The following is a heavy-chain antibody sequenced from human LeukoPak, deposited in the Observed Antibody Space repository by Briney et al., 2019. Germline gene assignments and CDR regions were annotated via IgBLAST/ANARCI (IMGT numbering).Heavy chain of an antibody. CDR3: ARGNLRELRGFDY. CDR2: INPNSGDT. J-gene: IGHJ4*02. Sequence: ASVKVSCTASGYTFTGYYMHWVRQAPGQGLEWMGWINPNSGDTTYAQDFQGRVTLTRDTSINTAYMELSNLISDDTAVYYCARGNLRELRGFDYWGQGTLVTVSS. D-gene: IGHD1-7*01. CDR1: GYTFTGYY. V-gene: IGHV1-2*02.